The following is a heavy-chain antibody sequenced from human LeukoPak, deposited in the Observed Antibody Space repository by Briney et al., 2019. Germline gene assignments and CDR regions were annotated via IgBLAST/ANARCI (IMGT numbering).Heavy chain of an antibody. J-gene: IGHJ6*02. D-gene: IGHD6-19*01. CDR3: AKDSSSSNYYYGMDV. CDR1: GFTFSTYI. V-gene: IGHV3-23*01. CDR2: ISGSGGRT. Sequence: PGGSLRLSCAASGFTFSTYIMNWVRQAPGKGLEWVSAISGSGGRTYYADSVKGRFTISRDNSRNTLFLQMNSLRAGDTAVYYCAKDSSSSNYYYGMDVWGQGTTVTVSS.